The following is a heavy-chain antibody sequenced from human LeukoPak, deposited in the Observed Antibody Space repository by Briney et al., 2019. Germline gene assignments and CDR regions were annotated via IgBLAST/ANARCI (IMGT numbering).Heavy chain of an antibody. CDR2: TFSTST. CDR3: ARYKFHNYFDP. J-gene: IGHJ5*02. Sequence: PSETLSLTCFVSGDSVSSSPYYWGWIRQPPGKGLEWIGNTFSTSTLYNASLRSRVTILVDTSKNQFSLKLTSATAADTAIYYCARYKFHNYFDPWGQGTLVVVSS. D-gene: IGHD5-24*01. V-gene: IGHV4-61*01. CDR1: GDSVSSSPYY.